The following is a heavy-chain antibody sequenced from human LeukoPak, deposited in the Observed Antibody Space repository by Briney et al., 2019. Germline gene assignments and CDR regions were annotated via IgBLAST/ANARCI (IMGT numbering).Heavy chain of an antibody. CDR1: GGSISSSSYY. J-gene: IGHJ4*02. D-gene: IGHD3-16*01. CDR3: ARDSEGGYDY. Sequence: SETLSLTCTVSGGSISSSSYYWGWIRQPPGKGLEWIVSIYYSGSTYDNPSLKSRVIISVDTSKNQFSLKLSSVTAADTAVYYCARDSEGGYDYWGQGTLVTVSS. V-gene: IGHV4-39*07. CDR2: IYYSGST.